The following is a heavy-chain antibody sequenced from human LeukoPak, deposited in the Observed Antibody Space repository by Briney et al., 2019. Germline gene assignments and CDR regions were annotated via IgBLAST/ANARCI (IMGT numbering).Heavy chain of an antibody. Sequence: PGGSLRLSCAASGFTFSSYSMNWVRQAPGKGLEWVSSISSSSSYIYYADSVKGRFTISRDNAKNSLYLQMNSLRAEDTAVYYCAREEIYCSSTSCYIHAFDIWGQGTMVTVSS. CDR2: ISSSSSYI. V-gene: IGHV3-21*01. J-gene: IGHJ3*02. CDR3: AREEIYCSSTSCYIHAFDI. D-gene: IGHD2-2*01. CDR1: GFTFSSYS.